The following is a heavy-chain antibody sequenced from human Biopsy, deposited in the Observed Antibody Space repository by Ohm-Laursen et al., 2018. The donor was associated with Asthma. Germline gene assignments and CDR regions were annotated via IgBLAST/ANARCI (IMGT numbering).Heavy chain of an antibody. CDR2: IYYSGTT. Sequence: SETLSLTCSLSSGSGGYMSSGTYYWGWIRQPPGKGLEWIGSIYYSGTTYYNPSLESRVTVSADTSKNQFSLKLTSVTAADTAVYYCVRGSSGWHHGPFHYYYGLDVWGQGTTATVSS. V-gene: IGHV4-39*01. J-gene: IGHJ6*02. D-gene: IGHD6-25*01. CDR1: SGSGGYMSSGTYY. CDR3: VRGSSGWHHGPFHYYYGLDV.